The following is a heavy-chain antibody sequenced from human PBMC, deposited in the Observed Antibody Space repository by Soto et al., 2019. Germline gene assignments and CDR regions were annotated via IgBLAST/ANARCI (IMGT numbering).Heavy chain of an antibody. CDR1: GGSISSYY. J-gene: IGHJ6*02. V-gene: IGHV4-59*01. D-gene: IGHD4-4*01. CDR2: IYYSGST. CDR3: ARDSTHLQVPGYYYGMDV. Sequence: LSLTCTVPGGSISSYYWSWIRQPPGKGLEWIGYIYYSGSTNYNPSLKSRVTISVDTSKNQFSLKLSSVTAADTAVYYCARDSTHLQVPGYYYGMDVWGQGTTVTVSS.